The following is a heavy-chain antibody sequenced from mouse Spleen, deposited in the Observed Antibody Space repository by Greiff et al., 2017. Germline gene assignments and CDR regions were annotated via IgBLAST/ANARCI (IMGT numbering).Heavy chain of an antibody. J-gene: IGHJ3*01. CDR2: INPSTGGT. CDR3: ARSHGSPFAY. V-gene: IGHV1-42*01. CDR1: GYSFTGYY. Sequence: EVQLVESGPELVKPGASVKISCKASGYSFTGYYMNWVKQSPEKSLEWIGEINPSTGGTTYNQKFKAKATLTVDKSSSTAYMQLKSLTSEDSAVYYCARSHGSPFAYWGQGTLVTVSA.